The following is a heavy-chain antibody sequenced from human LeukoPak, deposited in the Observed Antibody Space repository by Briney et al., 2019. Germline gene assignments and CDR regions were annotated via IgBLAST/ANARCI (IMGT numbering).Heavy chain of an antibody. CDR1: GGSFSGYY. V-gene: IGHV4-34*01. J-gene: IGHJ5*02. CDR2: INHSGST. CDR3: ARDGSGSYYANWFDP. D-gene: IGHD3-10*01. Sequence: PSETLSLTCAVYGGSFSGYYWSWIRQPPGKGLEWIGEINHSGSTNYNPSLKSRVTISVDTSKNQFSLKLSSVTAADTAVYYCARDGSGSYYANWFDPWGQGTLVTVSS.